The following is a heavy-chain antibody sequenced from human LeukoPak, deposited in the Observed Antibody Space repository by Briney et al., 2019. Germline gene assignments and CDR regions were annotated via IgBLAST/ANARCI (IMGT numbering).Heavy chain of an antibody. CDR3: ARYSGSYPYYFDY. Sequence: GSLRLSCAASGFTFSNAWMTWVRQAPGKGLEWIGEIYHSGSTNYNPSLKSRVTISVDKSKNQFSLKLSSVTAADTAVYYCARYSGSYPYYFDYWGQGTLVTVSS. J-gene: IGHJ4*02. CDR1: GFTFSNAW. D-gene: IGHD1-26*01. V-gene: IGHV4-4*02. CDR2: IYHSGST.